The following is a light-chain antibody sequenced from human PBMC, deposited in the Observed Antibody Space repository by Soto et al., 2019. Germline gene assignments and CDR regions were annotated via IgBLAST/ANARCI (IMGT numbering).Light chain of an antibody. CDR2: EVS. V-gene: IGLV2-14*01. J-gene: IGLJ1*01. CDR1: SSDIGGYDY. Sequence: QSVLTQPASVSGSPGQSITISCTGTSSDIGGYDYVSWYQQHPGKAPKLMIYEVSNRPSGVSNRFSGSKSGNTASLNISGLQAEDEADYYCTSYTSSSTNYVFGTGTKLTVL. CDR3: TSYTSSSTNYV.